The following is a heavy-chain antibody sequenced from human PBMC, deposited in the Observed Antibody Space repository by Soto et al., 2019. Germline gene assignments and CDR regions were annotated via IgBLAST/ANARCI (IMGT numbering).Heavy chain of an antibody. D-gene: IGHD4-17*01. J-gene: IGHJ6*02. CDR3: AEVSYGGNPLYYYCYFGIDV. CDR1: GFTFSSYG. CDR2: ISYDGSNK. V-gene: IGHV3-30*18. Sequence: QVQLVESGGGVVQPGRSLRLSCAASGFTFSSYGMHWVRQAPGKGLEWVAVISYDGSNKYYADSVKGRFNISRDNSKNTLYLQMNSLRDEDTAVYYGAEVSYGGNPLYYYCYFGIDVWGQGTTVTVSS.